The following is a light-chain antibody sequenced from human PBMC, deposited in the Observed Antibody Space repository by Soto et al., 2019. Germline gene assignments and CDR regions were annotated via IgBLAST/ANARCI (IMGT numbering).Light chain of an antibody. Sequence: DIQITQSPSSLSASVGDRVSITCRASQGIRNDLAWFQQKPGKAPKLLIYATSSLQSGVPSRFSGSGSGTDFTLTISSLQPEDFATYYCQQSYSTPPGTFGQGTKVDIK. CDR1: QGIRND. V-gene: IGKV1-39*01. CDR2: ATS. CDR3: QQSYSTPPGT. J-gene: IGKJ1*01.